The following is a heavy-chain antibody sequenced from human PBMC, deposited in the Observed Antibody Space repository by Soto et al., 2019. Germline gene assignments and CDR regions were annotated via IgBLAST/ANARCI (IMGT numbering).Heavy chain of an antibody. Sequence: QLVESGGGVVQPGRSLRLSCAASGFTFSRYGMHWVRQAPGKGLEWVAVISYDGSNKYYADSVKGRFTISRDNPKNTLYLQMNSLRAEDTAVYYCAKDLIEAYDIGGQGTLVTVSS. D-gene: IGHD3-9*01. CDR2: ISYDGSNK. J-gene: IGHJ4*02. V-gene: IGHV3-30*18. CDR3: AKDLIEAYDI. CDR1: GFTFSRYG.